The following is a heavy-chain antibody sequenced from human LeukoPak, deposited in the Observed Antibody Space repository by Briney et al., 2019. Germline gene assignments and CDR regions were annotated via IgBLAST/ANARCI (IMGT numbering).Heavy chain of an antibody. V-gene: IGHV3-74*01. J-gene: IGHJ6*03. D-gene: IGHD3-10*01. Sequence: PGGSLRLSCAASGFTFSSYWMHWVRQAPGKGLVWVSRINSDGSSTSYADSVKGRFTISRDNAKNTLYLQMNSLGAEDTAVYYCARDGLGYYYGSGSRPLYYYYYMDVWGKGTTVTVSS. CDR3: ARDGLGYYYGSGSRPLYYYYYMDV. CDR1: GFTFSSYW. CDR2: INSDGSST.